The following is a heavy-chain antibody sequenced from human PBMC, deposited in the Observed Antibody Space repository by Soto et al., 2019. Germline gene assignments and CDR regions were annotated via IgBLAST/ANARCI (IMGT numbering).Heavy chain of an antibody. CDR3: ARFVGESRPCFDY. CDR1: GYTFTSYG. Sequence: GASVKVSCKASGYTFTSYGISWVRLAPGHGLAWMAWISAYNRYTTYPQKLQGRLTMTPDPSTSTAYMELRSLRSDDTAVYYCARFVGESRPCFDYWGQGTLVTVSS. J-gene: IGHJ4*02. CDR2: ISAYNRYT. D-gene: IGHD3-10*01. V-gene: IGHV1-18*01.